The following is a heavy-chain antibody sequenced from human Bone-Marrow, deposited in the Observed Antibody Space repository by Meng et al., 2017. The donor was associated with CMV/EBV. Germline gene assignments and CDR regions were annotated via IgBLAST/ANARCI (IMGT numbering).Heavy chain of an antibody. CDR3: ARVFSSTNQTPEYYYYGMDV. CDR2: IIPIFGTA. D-gene: IGHD2-2*01. CDR1: GGTFSSYA. V-gene: IGHV1-69*05. J-gene: IGHJ6*02. Sequence: SVKVSCKASGGTFSSYAISWVRQAPGQGLEWMGGIIPIFGTANYAQKFQGRVTITTDESTSTAYMELSSLRSEDMAVYYCARVFSSTNQTPEYYYYGMDVWGQGTTATVSS.